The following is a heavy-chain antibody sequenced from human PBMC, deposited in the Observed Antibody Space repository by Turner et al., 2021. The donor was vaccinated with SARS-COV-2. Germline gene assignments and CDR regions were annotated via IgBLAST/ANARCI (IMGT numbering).Heavy chain of an antibody. V-gene: IGHV4-39*01. Sequence: QLRLQESGPGLVKPSATLSLTCPVYGDSIHSKTSYWVWIRLTPGKGREWFGGGNNSGTNYYQPYLKSRVTISVDTSNNQFSMKLASVTAADTAVDFCVRVSESFGLCSGGYCPYFRNWGQGILVTVSS. D-gene: IGHD2-21*02. CDR3: VRVSESFGLCSGGYCPYFRN. CDR2: GNNSGTN. CDR1: GDSIHSKTSY. J-gene: IGHJ4*02.